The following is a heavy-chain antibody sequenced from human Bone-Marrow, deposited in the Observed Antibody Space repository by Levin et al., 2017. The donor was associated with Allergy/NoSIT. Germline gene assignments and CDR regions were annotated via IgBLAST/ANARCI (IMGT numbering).Heavy chain of an antibody. V-gene: IGHV1-69*13. CDR3: AADVSGELIYYDY. Sequence: SVKVSCKASGSPINTFGIAWVRQAPGQGLEWMGGIIPFFGTVKYAQKFQARVTITADESANTAYMDLSSLRSEDTAMYYCAADVSGELIYYDYWGQGALVTVSS. D-gene: IGHD1-26*01. CDR2: IIPFFGTV. J-gene: IGHJ4*02. CDR1: GSPINTFG.